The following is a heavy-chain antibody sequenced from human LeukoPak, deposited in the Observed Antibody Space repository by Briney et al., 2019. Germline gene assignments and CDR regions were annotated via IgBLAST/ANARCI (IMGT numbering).Heavy chain of an antibody. V-gene: IGHV3-64*01. CDR3: AREGPPGSIDY. D-gene: IGHD1-14*01. CDR1: GFTFGNAW. CDR2: ISGDGGST. Sequence: GGSLRLSCAASGFTFGNAWMTWVRQAPGRGLECVSAISGDGGSTFYANSVKGRFTISRDNSQNTLLLQMGSLRIEDMAIYYCAREGPPGSIDYWGQGTLLTVSS. J-gene: IGHJ4*02.